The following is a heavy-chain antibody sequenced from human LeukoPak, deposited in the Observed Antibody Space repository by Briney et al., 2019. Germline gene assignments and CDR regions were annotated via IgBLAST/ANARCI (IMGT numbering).Heavy chain of an antibody. D-gene: IGHD2-15*01. Sequence: GGSLRLSCAASGFTFSSYAMTWVRQAPGKGLEWISAINGGAYSTSYADSVKGRFTISRDNSKNTLYLQMNSLRAEDTAVYYCARNSGGFKLGDAFDIWGQGTMVTVSS. CDR2: INGGAYST. V-gene: IGHV3-23*01. J-gene: IGHJ3*02. CDR3: ARNSGGFKLGDAFDI. CDR1: GFTFSSYA.